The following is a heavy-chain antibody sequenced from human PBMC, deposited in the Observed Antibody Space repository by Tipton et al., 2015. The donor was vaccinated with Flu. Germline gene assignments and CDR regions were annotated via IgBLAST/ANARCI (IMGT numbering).Heavy chain of an antibody. J-gene: IGHJ6*03. CDR2: ISSTGSTI. CDR3: ARVSTGPSYYYYYMDV. D-gene: IGHD2-2*01. V-gene: IGHV3-11*01. CDR1: GFTFSDYY. Sequence: SLRLSCAASGFTFSDYYMSWIRQAPGKGLEWVSYISSTGSTIYYADSVKGRFTISRDNAKNSLYLQMNSLRAEDTAVYYCARVSTGPSYYYYYMDVWGKGTTVTVSS.